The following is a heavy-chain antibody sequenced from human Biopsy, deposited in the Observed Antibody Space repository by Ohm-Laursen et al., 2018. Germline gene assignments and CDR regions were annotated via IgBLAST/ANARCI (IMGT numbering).Heavy chain of an antibody. D-gene: IGHD3-10*01. J-gene: IGHJ5*02. V-gene: IGHV3-23*01. CDR1: GFTFSGYA. CDR2: VTGSGRST. Sequence: GSLRLSCTATGFTFSGYAMSWVRQGPEKGLEWVSVVTGSGRSTYYTDPVKGRFSTSRDNSKNTLYLQMNSLRVEDTAVYYCAKGRSGGTGHGNWFDPWGQGTLVIVSS. CDR3: AKGRSGGTGHGNWFDP.